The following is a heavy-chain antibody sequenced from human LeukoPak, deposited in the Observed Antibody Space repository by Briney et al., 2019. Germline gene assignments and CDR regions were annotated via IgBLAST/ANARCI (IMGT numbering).Heavy chain of an antibody. D-gene: IGHD6-13*01. CDR3: ARQYSSSWYAHYYYYMDV. CDR1: GYTFTGYW. J-gene: IGHJ6*03. V-gene: IGHV1-46*01. Sequence: ASVKLSCKAFGYTFTGYWMHWVRQAPAQGPEWMGVISPSGGSTIYAQKFKGRVTLTRDMSTSTVYMELSSLRSEDTAVYYCARQYSSSWYAHYYYYMDVWGKGTTVTVSS. CDR2: ISPSGGST.